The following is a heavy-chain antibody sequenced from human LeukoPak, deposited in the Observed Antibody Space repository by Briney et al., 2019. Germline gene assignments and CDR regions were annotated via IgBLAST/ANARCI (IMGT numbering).Heavy chain of an antibody. CDR3: AKDVVANYYAYDGMDV. CDR2: TSFDETYK. Sequence: GGSRRLSWSASGFIFSTYGMHWVRQAPGKGLEWVAVTSFDETYKFYSESVKGRFSISRDKSKNTIWMQMNSLSVDDTAIYFCAKDVVANYYAYDGMDVWGRGTTVTVSS. J-gene: IGHJ6*02. CDR1: GFIFSTYG. D-gene: IGHD2-15*01. V-gene: IGHV3-30*18.